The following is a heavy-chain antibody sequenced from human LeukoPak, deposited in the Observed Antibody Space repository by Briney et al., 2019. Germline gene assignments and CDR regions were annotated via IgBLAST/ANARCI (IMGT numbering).Heavy chain of an antibody. CDR2: INHSGST. V-gene: IGHV4-34*01. CDR1: GGSFSGYY. D-gene: IGHD3-9*01. Sequence: PSETLSPTCAAYGGSFSGYYWSWIRQPPGKGLEWIGEINHSGSTNYNPSLKSRVTISVDTSKNQFSLKLSSVTAADTAVYYCARDGYFDWLSPQKYFDCWGQGTLVTVSS. CDR3: ARDGYFDWLSPQKYFDC. J-gene: IGHJ4*02.